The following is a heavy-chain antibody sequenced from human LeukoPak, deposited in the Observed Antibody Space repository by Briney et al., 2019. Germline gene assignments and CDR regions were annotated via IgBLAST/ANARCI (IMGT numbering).Heavy chain of an antibody. J-gene: IGHJ6*02. CDR2: MNPNSGNT. Sequence: ASVKVSCKASGYTFTSSDINWVRQATGQGLEWMGWMNPNSGNTGYAQKFQGRVTMTRNTSISTAYMELSSLRSEDTAVYYCARDYDILTGYYYYYYGMDVWGQGTTVTVSS. D-gene: IGHD3-9*01. CDR1: GYTFTSSD. CDR3: ARDYDILTGYYYYYYGMDV. V-gene: IGHV1-8*01.